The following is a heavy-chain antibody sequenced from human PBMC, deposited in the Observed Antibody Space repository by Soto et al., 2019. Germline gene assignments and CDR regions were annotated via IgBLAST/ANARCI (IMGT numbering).Heavy chain of an antibody. D-gene: IGHD3-16*01. Sequence: PGESLKISCKGSGYSFTSYWIGWVRQMPGKGLEWMGIIYPGDSDTRYSPSFQGQVTISADKSISTAYLQWSSLKASDTAMYYCARVGDRPGGFTSVGYYYYMDVWGKGTTVTVSS. CDR1: GYSFTSYW. V-gene: IGHV5-51*01. CDR3: ARVGDRPGGFTSVGYYYYMDV. CDR2: IYPGDSDT. J-gene: IGHJ6*03.